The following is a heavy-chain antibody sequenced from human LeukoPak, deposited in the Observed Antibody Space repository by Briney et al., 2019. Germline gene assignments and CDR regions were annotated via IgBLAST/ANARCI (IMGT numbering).Heavy chain of an antibody. CDR3: ARAVLSGSRDYYYYYGMDV. D-gene: IGHD1-26*01. CDR1: GFTVSSNH. Sequence: PGGSLRLSCAVSGFTVSSNHMSWVRQAPGKGLEWVSVFYSGGDTHYADSVKGRFTISRDNSKNTLYLQMNSLRAEDTAVYYCARAVLSGSRDYYYYYGMDVWGQGTTVTVSS. J-gene: IGHJ6*02. CDR2: FYSGGDT. V-gene: IGHV3-53*01.